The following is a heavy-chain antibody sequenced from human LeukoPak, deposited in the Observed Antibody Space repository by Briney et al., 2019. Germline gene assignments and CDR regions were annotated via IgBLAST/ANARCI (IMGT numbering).Heavy chain of an antibody. Sequence: GGSLRLSCAASGFTFSSYSMNWVRQAPGKGLEWVSSISSSSSYIYYADSVKGRFTISRDNAKNSLYLQMNSLRAEDTAVYYYARDQNLVGATLYGMDVWGQGTTVTVSS. CDR2: ISSSSSYI. D-gene: IGHD1-26*01. J-gene: IGHJ6*02. CDR3: ARDQNLVGATLYGMDV. V-gene: IGHV3-21*01. CDR1: GFTFSSYS.